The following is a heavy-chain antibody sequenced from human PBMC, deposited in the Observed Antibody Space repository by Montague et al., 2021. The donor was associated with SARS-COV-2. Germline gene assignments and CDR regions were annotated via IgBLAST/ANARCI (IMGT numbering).Heavy chain of an antibody. D-gene: IGHD4-11*01. CDR1: GVSITSTNW. CDR3: AGKVLTVPADY. Sequence: SETLSLTCAVSGVSITSTNWWSLVRQPPGKGLEWIGEISYGGFAXXNPXLKSRATISMDRSRNLFSLKLSSVTAADTALYYCAGKVLTVPADYWGQGTLVTVS. J-gene: IGHJ4*02. CDR2: ISYGGFA. V-gene: IGHV4-4*02.